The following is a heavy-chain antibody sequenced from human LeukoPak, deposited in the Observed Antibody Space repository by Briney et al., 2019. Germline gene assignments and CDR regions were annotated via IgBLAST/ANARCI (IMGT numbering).Heavy chain of an antibody. D-gene: IGHD4-17*01. CDR2: ISWNSGSI. V-gene: IGHV3-9*01. CDR3: TRDPNGDYIGAFDM. Sequence: GGSLRLSCAASGFTFDDYAMHWVRQAPGKGLEWVSGISWNSGSIGYADSVKGRFTISRDNAKNSLYLQMNSLRAEDTALYYCTRDPNGDYIGAFDMCGQGTKVTVSS. J-gene: IGHJ3*02. CDR1: GFTFDDYA.